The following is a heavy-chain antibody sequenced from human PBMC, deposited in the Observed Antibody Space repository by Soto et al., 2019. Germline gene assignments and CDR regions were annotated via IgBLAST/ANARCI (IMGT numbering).Heavy chain of an antibody. CDR3: ARDQEDIWGSYLGY. CDR1: GGSISSYY. J-gene: IGHJ4*02. V-gene: IGHV4-59*01. D-gene: IGHD3-16*02. CDR2: IYYSGST. Sequence: QVQLQESGPGLVKPSETLSLTCTVSGGSISSYYWSWIRQPPGKGLEWIGYIYYSGSTNYNPSLKSRVTISVDTSKNQFSLKLSSVTAADTAVYYCARDQEDIWGSYLGYWGQGTLVTVSA.